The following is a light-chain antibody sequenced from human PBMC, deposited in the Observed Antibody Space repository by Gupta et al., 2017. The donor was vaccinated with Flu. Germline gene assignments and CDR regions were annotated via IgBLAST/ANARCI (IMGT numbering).Light chain of an antibody. V-gene: IGLV2-14*01. CDR3: SSYTSSSTLDV. Sequence: QSALAQPAPVSGSPGQSLTISCTGTSSDVGGYNYVSWYQQHPGKAPKLMIYEVSNRPSGVSNRFSGSKSGNTASLTISGLQAEDEADYYCSSYTSSSTLDVFGTGTKVTVL. J-gene: IGLJ1*01. CDR2: EVS. CDR1: SSDVGGYNY.